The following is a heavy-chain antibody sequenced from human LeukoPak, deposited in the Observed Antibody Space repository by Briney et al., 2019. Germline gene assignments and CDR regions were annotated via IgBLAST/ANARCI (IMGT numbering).Heavy chain of an antibody. V-gene: IGHV4-59*04. Sequence: SETLSLTCTVSGGSINNYYWSWIRQPPGKGLEWIGYIYYSGSTYYSPSLKSRITMSVDTSKNQFSLKLTSVTAADTAVYYCARHESSPPTWFDPWGRGTLVTVSS. D-gene: IGHD3-22*01. CDR3: ARHESSPPTWFDP. CDR2: IYYSGST. CDR1: GGSINNYY. J-gene: IGHJ5*02.